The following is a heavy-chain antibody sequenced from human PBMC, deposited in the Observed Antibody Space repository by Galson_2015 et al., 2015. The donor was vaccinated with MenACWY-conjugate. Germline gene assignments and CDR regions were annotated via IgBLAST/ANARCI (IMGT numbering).Heavy chain of an antibody. V-gene: IGHV3-11*05. Sequence: SLRLSCAASGFTFDDYGMSWVRQAPGKGLEWLSYISSRSTLTDSANSVKGRFTISRDNAKNSLYLQMNSLRAEDTAVYYCARGGFGESGWFDPWGQGTLVTVSS. CDR3: ARGGFGESGWFDP. CDR1: GFTFDDYG. CDR2: ISSRSTLT. J-gene: IGHJ5*02. D-gene: IGHD3-10*01.